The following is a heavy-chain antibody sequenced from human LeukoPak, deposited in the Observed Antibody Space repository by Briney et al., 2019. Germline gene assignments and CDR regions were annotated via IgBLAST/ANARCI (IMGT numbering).Heavy chain of an antibody. CDR2: INSDGSST. D-gene: IGHD5-18*01. CDR3: ARELRGYSYGDAFDI. V-gene: IGHV3-74*01. Sequence: SGGSLRLSCAASGFTFSSYWMHWVRQAPGKGLVWVSRINSDGSSTGYADSVKGRFTISRDNAKNTLYLQMNSLGAEDTAVYYCARELRGYSYGDAFDIWGQGTMVTVSS. CDR1: GFTFSSYW. J-gene: IGHJ3*02.